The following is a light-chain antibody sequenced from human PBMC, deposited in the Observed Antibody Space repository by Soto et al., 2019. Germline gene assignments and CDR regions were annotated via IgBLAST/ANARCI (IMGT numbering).Light chain of an antibody. CDR2: GAS. CDR1: QSVSSSY. CDR3: QQYGSSPFT. J-gene: IGKJ3*01. Sequence: EIVLTQSPGTLSSSPGERATLSCRASQSVSSSYLAWYQQKPRQAPRLLIYGASSRATGIPDRFSGSGSGTDFTLTISRLEPEDFAVYYCQQYGSSPFTFGRGTKVDIK. V-gene: IGKV3-20*01.